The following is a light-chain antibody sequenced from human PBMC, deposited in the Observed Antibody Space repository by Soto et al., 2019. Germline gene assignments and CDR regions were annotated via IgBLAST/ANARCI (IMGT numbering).Light chain of an antibody. Sequence: QSALTQSASVSGSPGQSITISCTGTSSDVGAYNYVSWYQQHPGKAPKVMIHDVSNRPSGVSSRFSSSKSGNTASLTISGLQAEDEADYYCSSYTSSSTPYVFGTGTKVTVL. CDR3: SSYTSSSTPYV. CDR2: DVS. V-gene: IGLV2-14*01. CDR1: SSDVGAYNY. J-gene: IGLJ1*01.